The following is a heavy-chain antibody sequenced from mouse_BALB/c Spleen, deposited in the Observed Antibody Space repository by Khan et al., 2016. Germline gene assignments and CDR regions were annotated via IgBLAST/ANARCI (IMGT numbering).Heavy chain of an antibody. D-gene: IGHD1-2*01. CDR2: INPDSSTI. CDR3: ARLHYYGYMDY. CDR1: GFDFSSYW. V-gene: IGHV4-1*02. J-gene: IGHJ2*01. Sequence: EVKLLESGGGLVQPGGSLKLSCEASGFDFSSYWMSWVRQAPGKGLEWIGEINPDSSTINYTPSLKDKFIISRDNANNTLYLQMSKVRSEDTALYYCARLHYYGYMDYWGQGTTLTVSS.